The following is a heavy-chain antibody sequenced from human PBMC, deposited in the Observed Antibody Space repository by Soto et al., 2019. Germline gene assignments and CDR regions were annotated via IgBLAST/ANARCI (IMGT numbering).Heavy chain of an antibody. CDR2: ISYDGSNK. J-gene: IGHJ4*02. CDR3: AKDFIAVAGIGY. V-gene: IGHV3-30*18. D-gene: IGHD6-19*01. CDR1: GFTFSSYG. Sequence: GGSLRLSCAASGFTFSSYGMHWVRQAPGKGLEWVAVISYDGSNKYYADSVKGRFTISRDNSKNTLYLQMNSLRAEDTAVYYCAKDFIAVAGIGYWGQGTLVTVSS.